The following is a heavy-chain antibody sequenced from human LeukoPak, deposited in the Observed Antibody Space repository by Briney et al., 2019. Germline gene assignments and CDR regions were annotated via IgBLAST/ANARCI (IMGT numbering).Heavy chain of an antibody. CDR1: GFTFKSYT. CDR3: ARLFDYGDYRAEPY. CDR2: ISTSSNYI. D-gene: IGHD4-17*01. J-gene: IGHJ4*02. V-gene: IGHV3-21*01. Sequence: GGSLRLSCAASGFTFKSYTMNWVRQAPGKGLEWVSSISTSSNYIYYADSVKGRFTISRDNAKDALYLQMNSLRAEDTAVYYCARLFDYGDYRAEPYWGRGTLVTVSS.